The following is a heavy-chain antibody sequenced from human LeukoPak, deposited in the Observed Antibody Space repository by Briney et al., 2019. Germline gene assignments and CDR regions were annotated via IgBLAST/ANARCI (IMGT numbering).Heavy chain of an antibody. CDR2: ISSSSSYI. CDR3: ARDYQQWLVQKDYFDY. D-gene: IGHD6-19*01. CDR1: GFTSSSYS. V-gene: IGHV3-21*01. Sequence: AGGSLRLSCAASGFTSSSYSMNWVRQAPGKGLEWVSSISSSSSYIYYADSVKGRFTISRDNAKNSLYLQMNSLRAEDTAVYYCARDYQQWLVQKDYFDYWGQGTLVTVSS. J-gene: IGHJ4*02.